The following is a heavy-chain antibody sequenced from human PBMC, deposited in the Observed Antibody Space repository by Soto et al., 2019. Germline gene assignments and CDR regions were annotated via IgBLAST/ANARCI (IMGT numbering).Heavy chain of an antibody. Sequence: SLRLSCTASGFTFGVYAMSWVRKDPGTGLERVGFIRSKAYGGTTEYAASVKGRFTISRDDSKSIAYLQMNSLKTEDTAVYYCTIERANTAMVPLGYYGMDVWGQGTTVTVSS. V-gene: IGHV3-49*04. CDR2: IRSKAYGGTT. D-gene: IGHD5-18*01. J-gene: IGHJ6*02. CDR3: TIERANTAMVPLGYYGMDV. CDR1: GFTFGVYA.